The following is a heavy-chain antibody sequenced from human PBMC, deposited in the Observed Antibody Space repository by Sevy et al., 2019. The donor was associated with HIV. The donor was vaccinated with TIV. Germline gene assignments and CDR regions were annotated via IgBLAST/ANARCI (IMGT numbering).Heavy chain of an antibody. CDR2: IKSKTDGGTT. J-gene: IGHJ4*02. Sequence: GGSLRLSCAASGFTFSNAWMSWVRQAPGKGLEWVGRIKSKTDGGTTDYAAPVKGRFTISRDDSKNTLYLQMNSLKTEETAVYYCTAGWELLRHYYFAYWGQGTLVTVSS. D-gene: IGHD1-26*01. CDR3: TAGWELLRHYYFAY. CDR1: GFTFSNAW. V-gene: IGHV3-15*01.